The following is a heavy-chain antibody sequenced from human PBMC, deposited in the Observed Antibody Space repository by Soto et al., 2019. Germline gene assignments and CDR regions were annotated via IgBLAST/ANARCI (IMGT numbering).Heavy chain of an antibody. J-gene: IGHJ4*02. CDR2: IKSKTDGGTT. D-gene: IGHD5-18*01. V-gene: IGHV3-15*01. CDR3: TTGPGYSYGIDY. CDR1: RFTFNNAG. Sequence: GGSLGLSCAASRFTFNNAGMSWVRQAPGKGLEWVGRIKSKTDGGTTDYAAPVKGRFTISRDDSKNTLYLQMNSLKTEDTAVYYRTTGPGYSYGIDYRGQGTLVTRSS.